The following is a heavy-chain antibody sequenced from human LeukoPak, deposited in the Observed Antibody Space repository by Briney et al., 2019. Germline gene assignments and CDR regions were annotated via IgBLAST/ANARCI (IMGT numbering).Heavy chain of an antibody. CDR3: ARDPVDVAVGYMDY. J-gene: IGHJ4*02. CDR1: GFTFSSYG. V-gene: IGHV3-33*01. D-gene: IGHD6-19*01. CDR2: IWYDGSNK. Sequence: PGRSLRLSCAASGFTFSSYGMHWVRQAPGKGLEWVAVIWYDGSNKYYADSVKGRFTISRDNSKNTLYLQMNSLRAEDTAVYYCARDPVDVAVGYMDYWGQGTLVTVSS.